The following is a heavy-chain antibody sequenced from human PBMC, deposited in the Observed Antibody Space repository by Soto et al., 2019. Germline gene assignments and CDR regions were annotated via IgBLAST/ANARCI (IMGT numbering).Heavy chain of an antibody. Sequence: ESLKISCAPSGSTVSDYSLNWVRQGPGKVLECVLSISSGSHYIYYADSVKGRFTISRDNSKNTLYLQMNSLRAEDTAVYYCAKDGGYYDFWSGPPRDYYGMDVWGQGTTVTVSS. J-gene: IGHJ6*02. D-gene: IGHD3-3*01. CDR2: ISSGSHYI. CDR1: GSTVSDYS. CDR3: AKDGGYYDFWSGPPRDYYGMDV. V-gene: IGHV3-21*01.